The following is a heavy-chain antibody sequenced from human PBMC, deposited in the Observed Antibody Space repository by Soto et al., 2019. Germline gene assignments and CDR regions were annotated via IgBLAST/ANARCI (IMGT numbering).Heavy chain of an antibody. CDR1: GFTFSSYA. Sequence: GGSLRLSCSASGFTFSSYAMHWVRQAPGKGLEYVSAISSNGGSTYYADSVKGRLTISRDNSKNTLYLQMSSLRAEDTAVYYCVKDIDWNYPGLIDYWGQGTLVTVSS. CDR2: ISSNGGST. CDR3: VKDIDWNYPGLIDY. D-gene: IGHD1-7*01. J-gene: IGHJ4*02. V-gene: IGHV3-64D*08.